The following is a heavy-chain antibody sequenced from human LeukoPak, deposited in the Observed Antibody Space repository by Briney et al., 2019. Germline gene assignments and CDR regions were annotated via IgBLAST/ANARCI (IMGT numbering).Heavy chain of an antibody. V-gene: IGHV3-23*01. D-gene: IGHD6-13*01. Sequence: PGGSLRLSCAASGFTFSSYAMSWVRQAPGKGLEWVSAISGSGGSTYYADSVKGRFTISRDNSKNTLYLKMNSLRAEDTAVYYCAKDSSSSWYTPYYFDYWGQGTLVTVSS. CDR2: ISGSGGST. CDR1: GFTFSSYA. J-gene: IGHJ4*02. CDR3: AKDSSSSWYTPYYFDY.